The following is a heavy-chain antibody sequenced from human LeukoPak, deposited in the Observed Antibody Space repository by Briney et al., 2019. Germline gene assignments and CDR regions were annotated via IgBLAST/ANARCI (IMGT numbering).Heavy chain of an antibody. V-gene: IGHV3-30*02. CDR2: IRSDGSNK. D-gene: IGHD6-19*01. CDR3: AKKGYSNGWRDSYYFDC. CDR1: EFTFSSYG. Sequence: PGGSLRLSCAASEFTFSSYGMHWVRQAPGKGLEWVAFIRSDGSNKYYADSVKGRFTISRDNSKLYLQMNSLRAEDTAVYYCAKKGYSNGWRDSYYFDCWGQGTLVTVSS. J-gene: IGHJ4*02.